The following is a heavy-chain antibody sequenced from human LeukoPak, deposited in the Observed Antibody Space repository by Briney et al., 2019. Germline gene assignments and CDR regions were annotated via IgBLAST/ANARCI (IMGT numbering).Heavy chain of an antibody. Sequence: SETLSLTCTVSGGSISSNYWRWIRQPPGKGLEWIGYIYYSGNTNFNPSLKRRVTISVNQYKDQISLQHSSMPTADTAVYYCARGGRPGFDPWGEGTLVTVSS. D-gene: IGHD1-14*01. J-gene: IGHJ5*02. V-gene: IGHV4-59*12. CDR1: GGSISSNY. CDR2: IYYSGNT. CDR3: ARGGRPGFDP.